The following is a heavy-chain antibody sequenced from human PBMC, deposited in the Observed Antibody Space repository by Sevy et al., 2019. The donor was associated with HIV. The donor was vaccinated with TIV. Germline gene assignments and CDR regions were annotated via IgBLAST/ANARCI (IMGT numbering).Heavy chain of an antibody. D-gene: IGHD1-1*01. J-gene: IGHJ6*02. Sequence: GESLKISCKGSGYSFTRYWIGWVRQMPGKGLEWMGIIYPGDSDVRYNPSLQGQVTISVDKSISTAHLRCSSRKASATAMYYCARETSGTAPHYSYYTMDVWGQGTTVTVSS. CDR2: IYPGDSDV. V-gene: IGHV5-51*01. CDR3: ARETSGTAPHYSYYTMDV. CDR1: GYSFTRYW.